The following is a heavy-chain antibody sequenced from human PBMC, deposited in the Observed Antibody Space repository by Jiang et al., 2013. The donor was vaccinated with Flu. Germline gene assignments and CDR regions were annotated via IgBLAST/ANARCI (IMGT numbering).Heavy chain of an antibody. V-gene: IGHV4-38-2*02. CDR3: ARDQMGALDV. CDR1: GDSISSGYY. Sequence: SGSGLVKPSETLSLSCDVSGDSISSGYYWGWVRQPPGKGLEWIASVYHTGTTYYNPSLRSRVTMSVDMSKKQFSLDLRSVTAADTAVYYCARDQMGALDVWGQGTMVTVSS. J-gene: IGHJ3*01. CDR2: VYHTGTT. D-gene: IGHD2-8*01.